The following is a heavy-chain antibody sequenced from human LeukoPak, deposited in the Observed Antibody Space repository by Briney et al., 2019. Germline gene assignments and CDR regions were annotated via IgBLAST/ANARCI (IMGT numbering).Heavy chain of an antibody. CDR3: ARGRYSSGWYGYFDY. J-gene: IGHJ4*02. V-gene: IGHV3-7*04. Sequence: QPGGSLRLSCAASGFTFSSYWMSWVRQAPGKGLEWVANINQGGSEEYYVDSVKGRFTISRDNAKNSLYLQMISLRAEDTAVYYCARGRYSSGWYGYFDYWGQRTLVTVSS. CDR1: GFTFSSYW. CDR2: INQGGSEE. D-gene: IGHD6-19*01.